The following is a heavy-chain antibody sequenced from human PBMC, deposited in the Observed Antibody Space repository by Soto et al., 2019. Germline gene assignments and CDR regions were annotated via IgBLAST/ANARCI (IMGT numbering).Heavy chain of an antibody. CDR3: ANVNYYYYGMDV. CDR1: GGSVSSGSYY. Sequence: PSETLSLTCTVSGGSVSSGSYYLRWIRPPPGKGLEWIGYIYYSGSTNYNPSLKSRVTISVDTSKNQFSLKLSSVTAADTAVYYCANVNYYYYGMDVWGQGTTVTVSS. CDR2: IYYSGST. V-gene: IGHV4-61*01. J-gene: IGHJ6*02.